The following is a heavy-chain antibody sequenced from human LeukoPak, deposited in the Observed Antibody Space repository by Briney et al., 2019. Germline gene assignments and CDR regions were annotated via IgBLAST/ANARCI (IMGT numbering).Heavy chain of an antibody. CDR2: IYYSGST. CDR3: ARGRPYYDLWSGYYTGLYYFDY. V-gene: IGHV4-59*01. CDR1: GGSISSYY. J-gene: IGHJ4*02. Sequence: PSETLSLTCTVSGGSISSYYWSWIRQPPGKGLEWIGYIYYSGSTNYNPSLKSRVTISVDTSKNQFSLKLSSVTAADTAVYYCARGRPYYDLWSGYYTGLYYFDYWGQGTLVTVSS. D-gene: IGHD3-3*01.